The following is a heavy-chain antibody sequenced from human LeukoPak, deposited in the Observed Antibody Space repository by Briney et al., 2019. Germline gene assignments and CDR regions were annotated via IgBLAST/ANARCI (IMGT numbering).Heavy chain of an antibody. J-gene: IGHJ4*02. CDR1: GFIFNSHW. Sequence: SGGSLRLSCAASGFIFNSHWINWVRQAPGKGPEWVANIAPDGSERYFEDSVKGRFTISRDNAKNSVFLQMNSLRAEDTAVYYCARERVPSRYFGSWGQGTLVTVSS. CDR3: ARERVPSRYFGS. CDR2: IAPDGSER. V-gene: IGHV3-7*01.